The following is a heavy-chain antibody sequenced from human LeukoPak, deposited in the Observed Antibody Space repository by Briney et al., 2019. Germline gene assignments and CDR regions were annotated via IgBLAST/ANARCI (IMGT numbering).Heavy chain of an antibody. D-gene: IGHD3-16*02. V-gene: IGHV3-23*01. J-gene: IGHJ5*02. Sequence: GGSLRLSCAASGFTFNIYAMTCVRQAPGQGPEWVSSISDTGGNTYYADSVRGRFIISRDNSKNTVFLQMNSLRVDETALYYCAKFLAEYRTSCWFDAWGQGTLITVSS. CDR2: ISDTGGNT. CDR1: GFTFNIYA. CDR3: AKFLAEYRTSCWFDA.